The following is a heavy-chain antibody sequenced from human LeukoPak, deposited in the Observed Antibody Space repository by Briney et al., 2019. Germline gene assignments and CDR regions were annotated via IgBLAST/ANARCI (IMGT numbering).Heavy chain of an antibody. CDR1: GFTFDDYA. CDR2: ISWNSGSI. CDR3: AKDPRITYCSSTSCLPYYFDY. Sequence: GGSLRLSCAASGFTFDDYAMHWVRQAPGKGLEWVSGISWNSGSIGYADSVKGRFTISRDNAKNSLYLQMNSLRAEDTALYYCAKDPRITYCSSTSCLPYYFDYWGQGTLVTVSS. J-gene: IGHJ4*02. D-gene: IGHD2-2*01. V-gene: IGHV3-9*01.